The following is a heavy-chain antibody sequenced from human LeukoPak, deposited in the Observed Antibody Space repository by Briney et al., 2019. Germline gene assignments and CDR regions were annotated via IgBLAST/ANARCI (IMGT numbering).Heavy chain of an antibody. J-gene: IGHJ4*02. D-gene: IGHD6-13*01. CDR2: ISSSSSYI. CDR3: AKDSELYSSSWYFDDNSAYYFDY. CDR1: GFTFSSYS. Sequence: PGGSLRLSCAASGFTFSSYSMNWVRQAPGKGLEWVSSISSSSSYIYYADSVKGRFTISRDNSKNTLYLQMNSLRAEDTAVYYCAKDSELYSSSWYFDDNSAYYFDYWGQGTLVTVSS. V-gene: IGHV3-21*04.